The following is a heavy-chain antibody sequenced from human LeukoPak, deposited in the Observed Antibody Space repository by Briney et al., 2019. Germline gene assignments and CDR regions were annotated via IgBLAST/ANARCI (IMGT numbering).Heavy chain of an antibody. CDR3: ARVGTDGWELVRPRAFDI. J-gene: IGHJ3*02. D-gene: IGHD1-26*01. V-gene: IGHV3-74*01. CDR2: INSDGSST. CDR1: GFTFSSYW. Sequence: AGGSLRLSCAASGFTFSSYWMHWVRQAPGKGPVWASRINSDGSSTSYADSVKGRFTISRDNAKNTLYLQMNSLRAEDTAVYYCARVGTDGWELVRPRAFDIWGQGTMVTVSS.